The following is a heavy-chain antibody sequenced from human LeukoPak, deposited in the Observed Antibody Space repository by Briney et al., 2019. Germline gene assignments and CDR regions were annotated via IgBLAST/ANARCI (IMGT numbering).Heavy chain of an antibody. Sequence: ASVKVSCKASGYTFTSYDINWVRQATGQGLEWMGWMNPNSGNTGYAQKFQGRVTITRNTSISTAYMELSSLRSDDTAVYYCARDALLQLDAFDIWGQGTMVTVSS. D-gene: IGHD5-18*01. CDR3: ARDALLQLDAFDI. CDR2: MNPNSGNT. V-gene: IGHV1-8*03. J-gene: IGHJ3*02. CDR1: GYTFTSYD.